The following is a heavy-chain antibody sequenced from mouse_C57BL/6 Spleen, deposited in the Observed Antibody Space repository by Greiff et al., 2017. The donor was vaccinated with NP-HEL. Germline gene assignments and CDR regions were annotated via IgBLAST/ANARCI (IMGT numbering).Heavy chain of an antibody. CDR2: IWGDGST. Sequence: VKLMESGPGLVAPSQSLSITCTVSGFSLTSYGVSWVRQPPGKGLEWLGVIWGDGSTNYHSALISRMSISKDNSKSLVFLKLNSLQTDDTATYYCAKGESLPGSSYDYAMDYWGQGTSVTVSS. D-gene: IGHD1-1*01. J-gene: IGHJ4*01. CDR1: GFSLTSYG. V-gene: IGHV2-3*01. CDR3: AKGESLPGSSYDYAMDY.